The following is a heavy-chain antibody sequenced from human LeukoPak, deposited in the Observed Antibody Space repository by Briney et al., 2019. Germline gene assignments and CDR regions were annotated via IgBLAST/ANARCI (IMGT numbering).Heavy chain of an antibody. D-gene: IGHD2-15*01. CDR3: ARATDNCSGGSCYVNYDAFDI. Sequence: GGSLRLSCAASGFTFSSYSMNWVRQAPGKGLEWVSSISSSSSYIYYADSVKGRFTISRDNAKNSLYLQMNSLRAEDTAVYYCARATDNCSGGSCYVNYDAFDIWGQGTMVTVSS. CDR1: GFTFSSYS. CDR2: ISSSSSYI. V-gene: IGHV3-21*01. J-gene: IGHJ3*02.